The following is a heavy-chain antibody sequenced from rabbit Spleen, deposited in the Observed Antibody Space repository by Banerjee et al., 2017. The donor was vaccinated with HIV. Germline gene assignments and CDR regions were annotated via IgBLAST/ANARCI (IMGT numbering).Heavy chain of an antibody. V-gene: IGHV1S45*01. CDR1: GVFLNDKDV. J-gene: IGHJ4*01. D-gene: IGHD4-1*01. Sequence: EQLEESGGGLVKPEGSLTLTCKASGVFLNDKDVMCWVRQAPGKGLEWISCIAGSSSGFTYSATWAKGRFTCSKTSSTTVTLQMTSLTVADTATYFCARDLAGVIGWNFNLWGPGTLVTVS. CDR2: IAGSSSGFT. CDR3: ARDLAGVIGWNFNL.